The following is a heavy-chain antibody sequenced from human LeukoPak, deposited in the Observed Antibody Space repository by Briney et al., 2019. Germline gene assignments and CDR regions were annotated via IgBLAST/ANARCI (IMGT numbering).Heavy chain of an antibody. J-gene: IGHJ6*02. CDR1: GYTFTGYY. D-gene: IGHD2-15*01. CDR2: INPNSGGT. Sequence: ASVKVSCKASGYTFTGYYMHWVRQAPGQGLEWMGWINPNSGGTNYAQKFQGRVTMTRDTSISTAYMELSRLRSDDTAVYYCARYCSGGSCQCGMDVWGQGTTVTVSS. V-gene: IGHV1-2*02. CDR3: ARYCSGGSCQCGMDV.